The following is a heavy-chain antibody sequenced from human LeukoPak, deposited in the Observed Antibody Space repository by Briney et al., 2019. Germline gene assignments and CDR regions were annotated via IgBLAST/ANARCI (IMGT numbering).Heavy chain of an antibody. Sequence: SETLSLTCTVSGGSISSYYWSWIRQHPGKGLEWIGYVYYSGSTYYNPSLESRVTISVDTSKNQFSLKLSSVTAADTAVYYCARESPYYDILTGYRNYYFDYWGQGTLVTVSS. CDR3: ARESPYYDILTGYRNYYFDY. J-gene: IGHJ4*02. V-gene: IGHV4-59*06. CDR1: GGSISSYY. CDR2: VYYSGST. D-gene: IGHD3-9*01.